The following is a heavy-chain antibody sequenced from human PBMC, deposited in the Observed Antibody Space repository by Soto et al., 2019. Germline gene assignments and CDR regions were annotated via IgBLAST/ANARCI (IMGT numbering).Heavy chain of an antibody. J-gene: IGHJ4*02. CDR2: IWYDGSDK. Sequence: QVQLVESGGGVVQPGRSLRLSCAASGFTFSTYVMHWVRHAPGKGLEWVALIWYDGSDKYYADSVKGRFTISRDNSNNSLYLHMNSLRAEYTAVYYCARIPWPGLCTIGVCYLPDWWGQGTRVTVSS. CDR1: GFTFSTYV. D-gene: IGHD2-8*01. CDR3: ARIPWPGLCTIGVCYLPDW. V-gene: IGHV3-33*01.